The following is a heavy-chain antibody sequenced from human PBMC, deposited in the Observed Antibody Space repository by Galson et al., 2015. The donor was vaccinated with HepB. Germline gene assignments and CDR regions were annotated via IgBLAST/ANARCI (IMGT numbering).Heavy chain of an antibody. CDR3: ARGTTSIDY. D-gene: IGHD1-1*01. CDR2: ISMSGGST. Sequence: SLRLSCAASGFTYSDSSMTWVRQAAGKGLECVAAISMSGGSTDYADSVKGRFTISRDNSNNMLYLQMNNLRVEDTAVYYCARGTTSIDYWGQGTQVSVSS. CDR1: GFTYSDSS. J-gene: IGHJ4*02. V-gene: IGHV3-23*01.